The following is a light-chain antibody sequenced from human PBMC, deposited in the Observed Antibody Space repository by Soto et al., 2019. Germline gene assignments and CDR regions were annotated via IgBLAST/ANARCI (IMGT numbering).Light chain of an antibody. CDR1: TSDIGAYNY. CDR3: CSYAGSYTFGV. J-gene: IGLJ3*02. V-gene: IGLV2-8*01. Sequence: QSALTQPPSASGSPGQSVTISCTGTTSDIGAYNYVSWYQQRPGKAPKLIIYEVTRRPSGVPDRFSGSKSGNTASLTISGLQAEDEADYYCCSYAGSYTFGVFGGGTKLTVL. CDR2: EVT.